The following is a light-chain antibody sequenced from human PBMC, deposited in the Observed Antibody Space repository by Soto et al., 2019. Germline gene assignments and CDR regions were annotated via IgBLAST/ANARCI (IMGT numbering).Light chain of an antibody. Sequence: EIVLTQSPGTLSLSPGERATLSCRASQSVRSNYLAWYQQKPGQAPRLLIYGASSRATGIPDRFSGTGSGXPFTLPISRLKPEDLGMYYCQQYGGSPYSFHQG. CDR2: GAS. J-gene: IGKJ2*03. CDR1: QSVRSNY. V-gene: IGKV3-20*01. CDR3: QQYGGSPYS.